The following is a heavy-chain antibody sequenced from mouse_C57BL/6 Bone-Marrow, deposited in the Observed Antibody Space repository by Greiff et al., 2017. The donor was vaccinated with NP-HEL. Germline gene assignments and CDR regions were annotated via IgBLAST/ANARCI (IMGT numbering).Heavy chain of an antibody. D-gene: IGHD2-2*01. CDR1: GYTFTSYG. J-gene: IGHJ2*01. V-gene: IGHV1-81*01. CDR3: ARPIYYGYDVDY. Sequence: VQGVESGAELARPGASVKLSCKASGYTFTSYGISWEKQRTGQGLEWIGEIYPRSGNTYYNEKFKGKATLTADKSSSTAYMELRSLTSEDSAVYFCARPIYYGYDVDYWGQGTTLTVSS. CDR2: IYPRSGNT.